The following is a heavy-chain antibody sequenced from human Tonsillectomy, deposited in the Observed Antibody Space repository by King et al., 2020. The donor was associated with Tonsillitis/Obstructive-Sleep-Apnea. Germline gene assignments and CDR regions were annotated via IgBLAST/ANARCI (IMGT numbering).Heavy chain of an antibody. V-gene: IGHV4-59*01. D-gene: IGHD3-22*01. CDR1: GGSISSYY. J-gene: IGHJ4*02. CDR3: ARDNYYDSSGYYGFDY. CDR2: IYYSGST. Sequence: LQLQESGPGLVKPSENLSLTCTVSGGSISSYYWSWIRQPPGKGLEWIGYIYYSGSTNYNPSLKSRVTISVDTSKNQFSLKLSSVTAADTAVYYCARDNYYDSSGYYGFDYWGQGTLVTVSS.